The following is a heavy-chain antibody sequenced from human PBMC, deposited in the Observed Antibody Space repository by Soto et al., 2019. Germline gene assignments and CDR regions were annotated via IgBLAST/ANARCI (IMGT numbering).Heavy chain of an antibody. CDR1: GFTFSSHS. CDR3: AREPGVSSGWYVDY. J-gene: IGHJ4*02. D-gene: IGHD6-19*01. CDR2: ITSSSSYI. Sequence: GSLRLSCAASGFTFSSHSMNWVRQAPGKGLEWVSSITSSSSYINYADSVKGRFTISRDNAKTSLYLQMNSPRAEDTAVYYCAREPGVSSGWYVDYWGQGTLVTVSS. V-gene: IGHV3-21*01.